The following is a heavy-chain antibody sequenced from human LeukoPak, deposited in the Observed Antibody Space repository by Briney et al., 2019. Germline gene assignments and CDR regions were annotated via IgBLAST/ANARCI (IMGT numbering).Heavy chain of an antibody. D-gene: IGHD3-3*01. V-gene: IGHV3-21*01. CDR3: ARDHSHDFWSGYQFDP. CDR2: ISSSSSYI. Sequence: GGSLRLSCAASGFTFSSYSMNWVRQAPGKGLEWVSSISSSSSYIYHADSVKGRFTISRDNAKNSLYLQMNSLRAEDTAVYYCARDHSHDFWSGYQFDPWGQGTLVTVSS. J-gene: IGHJ5*02. CDR1: GFTFSSYS.